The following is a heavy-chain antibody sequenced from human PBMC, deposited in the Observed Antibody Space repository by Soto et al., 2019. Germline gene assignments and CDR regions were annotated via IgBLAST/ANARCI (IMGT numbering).Heavy chain of an antibody. CDR1: GGTFSSYA. D-gene: IGHD5-18*01. V-gene: IGHV1-69*13. CDR2: IIPIFGTA. Sequence: ASVKVSCKASGGTFSSYAISWVRQAPGQGLEWMGGIIPIFGTANYAQKFQGRVTITADESTSTAYMELSSLRSEDTAVYYCANTGYSYGPDFDYWGQGTLVTVSS. J-gene: IGHJ4*02. CDR3: ANTGYSYGPDFDY.